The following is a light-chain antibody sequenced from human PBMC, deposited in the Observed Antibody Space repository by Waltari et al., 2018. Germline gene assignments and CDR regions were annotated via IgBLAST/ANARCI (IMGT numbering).Light chain of an antibody. Sequence: QSALTQPASVSGSPGPSIPIPCTGTSSDVDGYNYVSWYQQHPGKAPKLMSYDVSNRPSGVSNRFSGSKSGNTASLTISGLQAEDEADYYCSSYTSSSTLVFGTGTKVTVL. J-gene: IGLJ1*01. CDR2: DVS. CDR3: SSYTSSSTLV. V-gene: IGLV2-14*03. CDR1: SSDVDGYNY.